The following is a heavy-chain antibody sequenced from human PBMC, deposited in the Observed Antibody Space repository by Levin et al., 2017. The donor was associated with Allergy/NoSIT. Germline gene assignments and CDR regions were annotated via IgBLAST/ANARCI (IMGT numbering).Heavy chain of an antibody. CDR1: GDSVSSTSAA. CDR2: TYYRSKWYN. J-gene: IGHJ6*02. Sequence: SQTLSLTCAISGDSVSSTSAAWNWIRQSPSRGLEWLGRTYYRSKWYNDYAVSVKSRITINPDTSKNQFSLQLNSVTPEDTAVYYCARDRKQQLVRRTNYYYYYGMDVWGQGTTVTVSS. V-gene: IGHV6-1*01. CDR3: ARDRKQQLVRRTNYYYYYGMDV. D-gene: IGHD6-13*01.